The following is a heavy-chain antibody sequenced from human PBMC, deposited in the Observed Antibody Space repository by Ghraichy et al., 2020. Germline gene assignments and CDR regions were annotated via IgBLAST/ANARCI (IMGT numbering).Heavy chain of an antibody. V-gene: IGHV4-61*02. J-gene: IGHJ4*02. D-gene: IGHD6-13*01. CDR3: AREPKQQLAPFDY. Sequence: SETLSLTCTVSGGSVSSTNYYWSWIRQPAGKGLEWIGRIYFTGYTNYNPSLESRVTVSLDTSKNQFSLRLSSVTAADTAMYYCAREPKQQLAPFDYWGQGTLVTVSS. CDR1: GGSVSSTNYY. CDR2: IYFTGYT.